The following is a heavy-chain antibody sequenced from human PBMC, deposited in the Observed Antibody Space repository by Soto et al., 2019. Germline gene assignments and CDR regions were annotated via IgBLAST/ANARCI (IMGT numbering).Heavy chain of an antibody. CDR3: ARLTDY. Sequence: EVQLVESGGGLVQPGGSLRLSCAASGFPFSSSWMHWVRQAPGKGLVWVSHITSDGSTTTYADSVKGRFTISRDNAKNTLSLQMHSLRADDTCVYYCARLTDYWGQGTLVTVS. V-gene: IGHV3-74*01. D-gene: IGHD3-16*01. J-gene: IGHJ4*02. CDR2: ITSDGSTT. CDR1: GFPFSSSW.